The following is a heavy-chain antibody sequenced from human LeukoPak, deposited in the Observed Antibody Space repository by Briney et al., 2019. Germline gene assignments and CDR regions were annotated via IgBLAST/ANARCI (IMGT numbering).Heavy chain of an antibody. V-gene: IGHV4-34*01. J-gene: IGHJ6*02. CDR1: GGSFSGYY. Sequence: PSETLSLTCAVYGGSFSGYYWSWIRQPPGKGLEWIGEINHSGSTNYNPSLKSRVTISVDTSKNQFSLKLSSVTPEDTAVYYCARGATTHYYYYGMDVWGQGTTVTVSS. D-gene: IGHD5-12*01. CDR3: ARGATTHYYYYGMDV. CDR2: INHSGST.